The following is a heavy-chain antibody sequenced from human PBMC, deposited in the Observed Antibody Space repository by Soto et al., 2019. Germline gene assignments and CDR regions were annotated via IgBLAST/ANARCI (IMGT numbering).Heavy chain of an antibody. Sequence: SGPTLVNPTQTLTLTCTFSGFSLSTSGMCVSWIRQPPGKALEWLALIDWDDDEYYSTSLKTRLTISKDTSKNQVVLTMTNMDPVDTATYYCARILKYYDYVWGSYRYGYYYYYGMDVWGQGTTVTVSS. V-gene: IGHV2-70*01. CDR2: IDWDDDE. J-gene: IGHJ6*02. CDR1: GFSLSTSGMC. CDR3: ARILKYYDYVWGSYRYGYYYYYGMDV. D-gene: IGHD3-16*02.